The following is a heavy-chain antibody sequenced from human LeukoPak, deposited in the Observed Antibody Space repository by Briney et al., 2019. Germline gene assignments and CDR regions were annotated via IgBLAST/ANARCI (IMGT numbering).Heavy chain of an antibody. D-gene: IGHD5-24*01. J-gene: IGHJ4*02. CDR1: GFTFSSYG. CDR2: ISYDGSNK. V-gene: IGHV3-30*18. CDR3: AKDRALQMATIPLDY. Sequence: TGGSLRLSCAASGFTFSSYGMHWVRQAPGKGLEWVAVISYDGSNKYYADSVKGRFTISRDNSKNTLYLQMNSLRAGDTAVYYCAKDRALQMATIPLDYWGQGTLVTVSS.